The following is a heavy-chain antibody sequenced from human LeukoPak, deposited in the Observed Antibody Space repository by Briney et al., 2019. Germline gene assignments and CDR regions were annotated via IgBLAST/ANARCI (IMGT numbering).Heavy chain of an antibody. D-gene: IGHD5-24*01. V-gene: IGHV4-59*01. Sequence: SETLSLTCIVSGTSMSGYYWTWIRQPPGKGLEWIGYIFYSGTSNYNPSLKSRVTTSVDTSKNQVSLKLSSVTAADTAVYYCARGRGGHDDAFDIWGQGTMVTASS. CDR1: GTSMSGYY. J-gene: IGHJ3*02. CDR3: ARGRGGHDDAFDI. CDR2: IFYSGTS.